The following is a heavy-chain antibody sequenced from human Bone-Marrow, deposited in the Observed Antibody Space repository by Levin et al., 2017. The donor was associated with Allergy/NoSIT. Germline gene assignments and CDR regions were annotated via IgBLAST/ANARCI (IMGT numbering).Heavy chain of an antibody. J-gene: IGHJ4*02. Sequence: GGSLRLSCAASGFSFSNAWMNWIRQAPGKGLEWLGRVKGKTDGGTTDYAAPVRGRFIISRDDSKDILFLQMNSLTIEDTALYYCSTLTSRGLSDSWGQGTLVTVSS. CDR3: STLTSRGLSDS. D-gene: IGHD5-12*01. CDR1: GFSFSNAW. V-gene: IGHV3-15*01. CDR2: VKGKTDGGTT.